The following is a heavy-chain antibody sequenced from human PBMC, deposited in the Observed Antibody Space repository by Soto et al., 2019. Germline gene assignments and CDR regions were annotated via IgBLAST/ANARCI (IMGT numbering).Heavy chain of an antibody. D-gene: IGHD6-6*01. CDR3: ARIGYSSSSLDY. J-gene: IGHJ4*02. CDR2: IKQDGGQK. V-gene: IGHV3-7*03. CDR1: GFIFRNYW. Sequence: VGSLRLSCAASGFIFRNYWMSWVRQAPGKGLEWVANIKQDGGQKYYVDSVKGRFTISRDNARNSLYLQINSLRAEDTAMYYCARIGYSSSSLDYWGLGTLVTVSS.